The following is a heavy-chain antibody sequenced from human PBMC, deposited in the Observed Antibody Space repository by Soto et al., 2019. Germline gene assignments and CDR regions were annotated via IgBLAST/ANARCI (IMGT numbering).Heavy chain of an antibody. CDR1: GGTFSSYA. J-gene: IGHJ6*02. Sequence: QVQLVQSGAEVKKPGSSVKVSCKASGGTFSSYAISWLRQAPGQGLEWMGGIIPIFGTANYAQKFQGRVTITADKSTSTAYMELSSLRSEDTAVYYCARVNDYGGNVDYDYGMDVWGHGTTGTVSS. CDR3: ARVNDYGGNVDYDYGMDV. D-gene: IGHD4-17*01. V-gene: IGHV1-69*06. CDR2: IIPIFGTA.